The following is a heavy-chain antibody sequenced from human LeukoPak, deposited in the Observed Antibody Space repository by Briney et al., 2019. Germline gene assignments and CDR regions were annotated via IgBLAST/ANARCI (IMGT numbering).Heavy chain of an antibody. CDR2: IYYSGST. J-gene: IGHJ3*02. CDR1: AGSISSSSYY. CDR3: ARGVPAASAFDI. Sequence: SETLSLTCTVSAGSISSSSYYWGWIRQPPGKGLEWIGSIYYSGSTYYNPSLKSRVTISVDTSKNQFSLKLSSVTAADTAVYYCARGVPAASAFDIWGQGTMVTVSS. D-gene: IGHD2-2*01. V-gene: IGHV4-39*07.